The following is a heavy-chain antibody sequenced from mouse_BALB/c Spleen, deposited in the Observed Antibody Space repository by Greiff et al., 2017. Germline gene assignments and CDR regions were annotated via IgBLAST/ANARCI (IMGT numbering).Heavy chain of an antibody. Sequence: EVQGVESGGGLVQPGGSRKLSCAASGFTFSDYGMAWVRQAPGKGPEWVAFISNLAYSIYYADTVTGRFTISRENAKNTLYLEMSSLRSEDTAMYYCARDQDYYAMDYWGQGTSVTVSS. CDR2: ISNLAYSI. CDR1: GFTFSDYG. J-gene: IGHJ4*01. CDR3: ARDQDYYAMDY. V-gene: IGHV5-15*02.